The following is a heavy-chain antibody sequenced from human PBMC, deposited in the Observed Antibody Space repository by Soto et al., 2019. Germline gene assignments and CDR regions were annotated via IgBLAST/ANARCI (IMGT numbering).Heavy chain of an antibody. D-gene: IGHD3-3*01. CDR2: ISSSSDDI. Sequence: GGSLRLSCVGSGFSFSDYSMNWVRQAPGKGLQWISYISSSSDDIHYADSVKGRFTVSRDNAKDSLSLQMNSLRGEDTAFYYCARDVGPVTIFGEALSGYFDFWGQGTLVTVSS. CDR3: ARDVGPVTIFGEALSGYFDF. J-gene: IGHJ4*02. V-gene: IGHV3-21*05. CDR1: GFSFSDYS.